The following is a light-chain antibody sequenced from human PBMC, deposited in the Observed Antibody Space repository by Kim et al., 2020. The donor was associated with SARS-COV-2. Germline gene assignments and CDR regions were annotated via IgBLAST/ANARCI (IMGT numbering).Light chain of an antibody. CDR2: GEN. CDR1: TLGSSH. Sequence: SSELTQDPAVSVALGQTVTITCQGDTLGSSHATWFQQKAGQAPVLVLHGENDRPAGIPDRFSGSSSGDSASLTITGAQAEDEADYYCNARDSATNNWVFGGGTKLTVL. V-gene: IGLV3-19*01. J-gene: IGLJ3*02. CDR3: NARDSATNNWV.